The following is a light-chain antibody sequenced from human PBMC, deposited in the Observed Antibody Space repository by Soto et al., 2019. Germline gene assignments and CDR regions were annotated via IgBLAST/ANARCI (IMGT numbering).Light chain of an antibody. CDR3: LLSYSGARV. CDR2: NTS. Sequence: QTVVTQEPSLTVSPGGTVTLTCGSSTGAVTSGHYPYWFQQKPGQAPRTLVYNTSDKHSWAPARFSGSLLGGKAALTLSGAQPEDEAEYYCLLSYSGARVFSGGTQLTVL. J-gene: IGLJ3*02. CDR1: TGAVTSGHY. V-gene: IGLV7-46*01.